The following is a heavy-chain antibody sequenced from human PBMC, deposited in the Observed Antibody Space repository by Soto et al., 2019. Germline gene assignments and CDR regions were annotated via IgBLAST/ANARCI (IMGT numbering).Heavy chain of an antibody. D-gene: IGHD2-2*01. J-gene: IGHJ5*02. CDR3: TRADPMLTLSVFDP. CDR1: GFIFRNYV. Sequence: QVQLVESGGGVVQPGRSLRLSCAASGFIFRNYVIHWVRQAPGKGLEWVALISYDGSSKYYADSVKGRFTISRDNSKNTLYLQMNSLSAEDTAVYYSTRADPMLTLSVFDPWGQGTLVTVSS. CDR2: ISYDGSSK. V-gene: IGHV3-30-3*01.